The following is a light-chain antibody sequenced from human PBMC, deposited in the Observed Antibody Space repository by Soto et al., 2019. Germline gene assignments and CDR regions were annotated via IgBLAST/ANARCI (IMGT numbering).Light chain of an antibody. J-gene: IGKJ4*01. CDR1: QSVTSN. Sequence: EIVMTQSPVTLSVSPGDRATLSCRASQSVTSNLAWYQHKPGQTPKLLIYVASTRATGIPARFSGSGSGTEFTRTISSRQSEDFAVYYCQQYNVWPLTFGGGTKVEFK. CDR2: VAS. CDR3: QQYNVWPLT. V-gene: IGKV3-15*01.